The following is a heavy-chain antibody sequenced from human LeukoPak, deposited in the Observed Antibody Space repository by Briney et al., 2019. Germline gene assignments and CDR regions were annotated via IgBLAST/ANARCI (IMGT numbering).Heavy chain of an antibody. V-gene: IGHV1-2*02. D-gene: IGHD3-16*02. Sequence: ASVKVSCKASGYSFTAQYMHWLRQAPGQGLEWMGWINHNNGYTKYAQSFLGRVIRTRNTSTTTAYMHLNRLISDGTAVYFCSRYRRSVSTPPSVYWGEGKPVIVS. CDR1: GYSFTAQY. CDR3: SRYRRSVSTPPSVY. CDR2: INHNNGYT. J-gene: IGHJ4*02.